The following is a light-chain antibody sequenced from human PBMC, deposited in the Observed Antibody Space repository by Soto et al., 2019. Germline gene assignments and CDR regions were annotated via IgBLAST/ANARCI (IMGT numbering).Light chain of an antibody. CDR1: SSDIGGYNY. Sequence: QSALTQPPSASGSPGQSVTISCTGTSSDIGGYNYVSWYQQHPVKAPKLMIYEASKRPSGVPDRFSGSKSGNTASLTVSGLQADDEADYYCSSYAGSNNFVVFGGGTKVTVL. J-gene: IGLJ3*02. CDR3: SSYAGSNNFVV. CDR2: EAS. V-gene: IGLV2-8*01.